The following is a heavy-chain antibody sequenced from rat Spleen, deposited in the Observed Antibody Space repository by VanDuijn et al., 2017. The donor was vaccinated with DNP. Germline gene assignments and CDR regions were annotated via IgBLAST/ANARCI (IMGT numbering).Heavy chain of an antibody. V-gene: IGHV5-25*01. CDR3: AKATNNWDWYFDF. D-gene: IGHD1-10*01. CDR2: ISTSGRKA. CDR1: GFTFSDYY. Sequence: EVQLVESGGGLVQPGRSLKLSCVASGFTFSDYYMAWVRQTPKKGLEWVTTISTSGRKAYYPDSVKGRFTISRDNAKSSLYLQMNSLTSEDTATYYCAKATNNWDWYFDFWGPGTMVTVSS. J-gene: IGHJ1*01.